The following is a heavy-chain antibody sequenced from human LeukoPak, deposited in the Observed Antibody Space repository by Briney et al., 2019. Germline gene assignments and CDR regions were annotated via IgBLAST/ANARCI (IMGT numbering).Heavy chain of an antibody. CDR2: INPNSGGT. CDR1: GYTFTGYY. Sequence: ASVKVSCKASGYTFTGYYMHWVRQAPGQGLEWMGWINPNSGGTNYAQKFQGRVTMTRDTSISTAYMELSRLRSDDTAVYYCARDLGGVDYGDLVRDYWGQGTLVTVSS. J-gene: IGHJ4*02. CDR3: ARDLGGVDYGDLVRDY. V-gene: IGHV1-2*02. D-gene: IGHD4-17*01.